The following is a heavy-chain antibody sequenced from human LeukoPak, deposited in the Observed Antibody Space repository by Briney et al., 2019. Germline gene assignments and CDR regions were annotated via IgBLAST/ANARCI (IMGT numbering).Heavy chain of an antibody. CDR2: ISGGGYTT. CDR1: GFTLSSYG. CDR3: AKDYYDSYYFDS. J-gene: IGHJ4*02. Sequence: GGSLRLSCAASGFTLSSYGMTWLRQAPGKGLEWVSSISGGGYTTYYADSVKGRFIISRDNSKNTLYLQMNSLRAEDTAVYYCAKDYYDSYYFDSWGQGTLVTVSS. D-gene: IGHD3-22*01. V-gene: IGHV3-23*01.